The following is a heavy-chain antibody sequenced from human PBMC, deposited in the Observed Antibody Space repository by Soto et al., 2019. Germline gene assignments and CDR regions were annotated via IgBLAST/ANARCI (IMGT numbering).Heavy chain of an antibody. CDR2: MNPNSGNT. J-gene: IGHJ6*02. V-gene: IGHV1-8*01. Sequence: QVQLVQSGAEVKKPGASVKVSCKASGYTFTSYDINWVRQATGQGLEWMGWMNPNSGNTVYAQKFQGRVTMTRNNSVSTAYMELSSMRYEDTAVYYCARERCYGMDVWGQGTTVTVSS. CDR3: ARERCYGMDV. CDR1: GYTFTSYD.